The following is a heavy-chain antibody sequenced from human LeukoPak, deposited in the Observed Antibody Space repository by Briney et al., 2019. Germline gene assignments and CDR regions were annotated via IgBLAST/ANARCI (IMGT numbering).Heavy chain of an antibody. CDR2: IYTSGST. CDR3: ARDRYCSGGSCYSGGWFDP. V-gene: IGHV4-61*02. D-gene: IGHD2-15*01. J-gene: IGHJ5*02. Sequence: SQTLSLTCNVSGGSISSGGYYWSWIRQPAGKGLEWIGRIYTSGSTNYNPSLKSRVTISVDTSKNQFSLKLSSVTAADTAVYYCARDRYCSGGSCYSGGWFDPWGQGTLVTVSS. CDR1: GGSISSGGYY.